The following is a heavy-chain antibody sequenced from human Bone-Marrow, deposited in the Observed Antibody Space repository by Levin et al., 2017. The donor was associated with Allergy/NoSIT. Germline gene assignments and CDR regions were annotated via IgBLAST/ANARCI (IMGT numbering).Heavy chain of an antibody. CDR1: GFSLSTTGMC. CDR2: IDWDDDK. Sequence: QTLSLTCSFSGFSLSTTGMCVNWLRQPPGKALEWLARIDWDDDKYYRTSLNTRLTISKDSSKNQVVLTMTNVDPVDTATYYCTRMGGGGNLSYYYYAMDVWGPGTTVTVSS. J-gene: IGHJ6*02. D-gene: IGHD4-23*01. V-gene: IGHV2-70*11. CDR3: TRMGGGGNLSYYYYAMDV.